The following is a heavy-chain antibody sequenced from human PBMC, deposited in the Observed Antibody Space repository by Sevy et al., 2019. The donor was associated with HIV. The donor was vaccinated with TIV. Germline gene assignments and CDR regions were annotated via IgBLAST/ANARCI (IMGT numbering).Heavy chain of an antibody. CDR1: GFTFSSYA. J-gene: IGHJ4*02. Sequence: GGSLRLSCAASGFTFSSYAMHWVRQAPGKGLEWVAVISYDGSNKYYADSVKGRFTISRDNSKNTLYLQMNSLRAEDTAVYYCASDPEAASMSYYLSLFFDYWGQGTLVTVSS. D-gene: IGHD3-10*01. V-gene: IGHV3-30*04. CDR2: ISYDGSNK. CDR3: ASDPEAASMSYYLSLFFDY.